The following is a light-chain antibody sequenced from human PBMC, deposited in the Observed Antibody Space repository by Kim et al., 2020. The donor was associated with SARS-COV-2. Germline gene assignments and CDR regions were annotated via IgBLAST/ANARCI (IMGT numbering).Light chain of an antibody. CDR2: AAS. J-gene: IGKJ1*01. Sequence: ASVRDIVTTTCRESQSINNYLNWYQQKPWKAPKLLIEAASSLQSGVPSRFSGSGSGTDFTLTISSLQPEDFATYYCQQSYSTPRTFGQGTKVEIK. V-gene: IGKV1-39*01. CDR1: QSINNY. CDR3: QQSYSTPRT.